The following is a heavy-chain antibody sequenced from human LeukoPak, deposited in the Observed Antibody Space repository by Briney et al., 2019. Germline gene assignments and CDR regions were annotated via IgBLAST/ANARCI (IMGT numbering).Heavy chain of an antibody. Sequence: GASVKVSCKASGYTFTGYYMHWVRQAPGQGLEWMGWINPNSGGTNYAQKFQGRVTMTRDTSFSTAYMELSRLRSDDTAVYYCARLDIVVVPAAISAFDIWGQGTMVTVSS. V-gene: IGHV1-2*02. CDR3: ARLDIVVVPAAISAFDI. CDR2: INPNSGGT. J-gene: IGHJ3*02. CDR1: GYTFTGYY. D-gene: IGHD2-2*01.